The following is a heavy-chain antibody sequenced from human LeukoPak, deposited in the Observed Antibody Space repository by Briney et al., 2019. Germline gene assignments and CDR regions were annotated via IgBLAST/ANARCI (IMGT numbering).Heavy chain of an antibody. J-gene: IGHJ4*02. CDR1: GFTLRSYV. V-gene: IGHV3-23*01. D-gene: IGHD3-22*01. Sequence: AGGSLRLSCVASGFTLRSYVMNWVRQTPGKGLEWVSSISGSGDSTFYADSVKGRFTISRDNSKNTLYLQMNSLRAEDKALYYCARDILYDSSGYYLDYWGQGTLVTVSS. CDR3: ARDILYDSSGYYLDY. CDR2: ISGSGDST.